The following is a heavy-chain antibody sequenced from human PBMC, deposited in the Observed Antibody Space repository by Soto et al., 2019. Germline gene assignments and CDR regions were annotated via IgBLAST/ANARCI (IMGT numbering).Heavy chain of an antibody. CDR3: ARRVLWFGELLYGDFDY. D-gene: IGHD3-10*01. CDR1: GGSFSGYY. V-gene: IGHV4-34*01. Sequence: PSETLSLTCAVYGGSFSGYYWIWIRQPPGKGLEWIGEINHSGSTNYNPSLKSRVTISVDTSKNQFSLKLSSVTAADTAVYYCARRVLWFGELLYGDFDYWGQGTLVTVSS. CDR2: INHSGST. J-gene: IGHJ4*02.